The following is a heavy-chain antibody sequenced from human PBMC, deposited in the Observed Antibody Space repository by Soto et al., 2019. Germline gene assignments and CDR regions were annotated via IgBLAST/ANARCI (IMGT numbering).Heavy chain of an antibody. V-gene: IGHV3-74*01. J-gene: IGHJ4*02. CDR1: GFTFSSYW. CDR3: ARRCRLVGAKDY. CDR2: INSDGSST. Sequence: EVQLVESGGGLVQPGGSLRLSCAASGFTFSSYWMHWVRQAPGKGLVWVSRINSDGSSTSYADSVKGRFTISRDNAKNTQYLQMNSLRAEDTSVYYCARRCRLVGAKDYWGQGTLVTVSS. D-gene: IGHD1-26*01.